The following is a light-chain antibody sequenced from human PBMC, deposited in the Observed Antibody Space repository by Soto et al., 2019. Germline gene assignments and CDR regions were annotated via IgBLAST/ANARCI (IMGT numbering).Light chain of an antibody. CDR1: QSVTTY. J-gene: IGKJ2*01. CDR3: QQRSNWPPEYS. Sequence: LLTQSPATLSLSPGDSATLSCRASQSVTTYLAWYQQKPGQAPRLLIYDVSNRATGLPARFSGSGSGTDFTLTISSLEPEDSAVYYCQQRSNWPPEYSFGQGTRLE. V-gene: IGKV3-11*01. CDR2: DVS.